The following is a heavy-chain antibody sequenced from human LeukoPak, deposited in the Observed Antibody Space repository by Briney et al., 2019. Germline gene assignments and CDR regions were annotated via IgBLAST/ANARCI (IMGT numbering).Heavy chain of an antibody. V-gene: IGHV3-30-3*01. D-gene: IGHD6-19*01. CDR1: GFTLSSYA. Sequence: GGSLRLPCAAPGFTLSSYAMHWVRQAPGKGLEWVAVISYDGSNKYYADSVKGRFTISRDNSKNTLYLQMNSLRAEDTAVYYCARDLVFGPWPVLGYWGQGTLVTVSS. CDR3: ARDLVFGPWPVLGY. CDR2: ISYDGSNK. J-gene: IGHJ4*02.